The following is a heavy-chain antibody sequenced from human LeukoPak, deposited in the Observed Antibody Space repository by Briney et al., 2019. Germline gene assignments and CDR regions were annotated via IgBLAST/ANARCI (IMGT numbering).Heavy chain of an antibody. D-gene: IGHD3-9*01. CDR3: ARGSRHWFF. J-gene: IGHJ4*02. CDR1: GGSISKYY. Sequence: SETLSLTCTVSGGSISKYYWPWIRQPPGKGLEWIGYIYDSGSTNYNPSLKSRVTISVDTSKNQFYLKLRSVTAADTAVYYCARGSRHWFFWGQGTLVTVSS. CDR2: IYDSGST. V-gene: IGHV4-59*01.